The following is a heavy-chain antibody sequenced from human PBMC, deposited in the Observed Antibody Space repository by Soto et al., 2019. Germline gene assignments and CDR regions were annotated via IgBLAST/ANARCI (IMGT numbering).Heavy chain of an antibody. CDR1: GGSISRYY. CDR3: ARTPIVATIRYFDY. D-gene: IGHD5-12*01. CDR2: IYYSGST. V-gene: IGHV4-59*01. Sequence: PSETLYLTCTVSGGSISRYYWSWIRQPPGKGLEWIGYIYYSGSTNYNPSLKSRVTISVDTSKNQFSLKLSSVTAADTAVYYCARTPIVATIRYFDYWGQGTLVTVSS. J-gene: IGHJ4*02.